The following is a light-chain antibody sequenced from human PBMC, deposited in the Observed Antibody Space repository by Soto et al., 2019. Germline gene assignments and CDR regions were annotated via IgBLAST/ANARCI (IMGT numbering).Light chain of an antibody. CDR2: GAS. CDR3: QQYNNCPPLT. J-gene: IGKJ3*01. V-gene: IGKV3-15*01. CDR1: QSVSSN. Sequence: EIVMTQSPATLSVSTGERATLSCRASQSVSSNLAWYQQQPGQAPSLLIYGASTRATGIPARFSGSGSGIDFTLSISRLHSEDFAVYYCQQYNNCPPLTFGHGTNWDIK.